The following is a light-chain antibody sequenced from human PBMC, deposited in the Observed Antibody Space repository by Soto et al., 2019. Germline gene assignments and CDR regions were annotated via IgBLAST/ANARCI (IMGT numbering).Light chain of an antibody. V-gene: IGLV2-14*01. CDR3: SSFTSINTWV. CDR2: EVS. J-gene: IGLJ3*02. CDR1: SSDVGGYNY. Sequence: QSVLTQPASVSGSSGQSITISCTGTSSDVGGYNYVSWYQQHPGKAPKLMIYEVSNRPSGVSNRFFGSKSGNTASLTISGLQTEDEADYYCSSFTSINTWVFGGGTKLTVL.